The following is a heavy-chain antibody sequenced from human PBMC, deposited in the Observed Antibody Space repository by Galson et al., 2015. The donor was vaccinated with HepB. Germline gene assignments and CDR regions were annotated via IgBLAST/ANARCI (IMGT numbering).Heavy chain of an antibody. D-gene: IGHD3-3*01. J-gene: IGHJ3*02. Sequence: LRLSCAASGFTFSDFGMHWVRQSPGTGLEWLAVISYDGNKKYYADSVKGRFTISRDNSKNTLYMQMNSLRPEDTAIYYCAKNAGGGYDFWSGLPGGSLGIWGQGTVVTVSA. CDR2: ISYDGNKK. CDR1: GFTFSDFG. V-gene: IGHV3-30*18. CDR3: AKNAGGGYDFWSGLPGGSLGI.